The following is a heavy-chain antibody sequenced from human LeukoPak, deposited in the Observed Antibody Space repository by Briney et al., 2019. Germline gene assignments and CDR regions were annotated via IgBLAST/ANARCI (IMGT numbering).Heavy chain of an antibody. CDR1: GGSISSGSYY. CDR3: ARGPVVPAAMKYYYYYYMDV. J-gene: IGHJ6*03. V-gene: IGHV4-61*02. Sequence: PSETLSLTCTVSGGSISSGSYYWSWIRQPAGKGLEWIGRIYTSGSTNYNPSLKSRVTISVDTSKNQFSLKLSSVTAADTAVYYCARGPVVPAAMKYYYYYYMDVWGKGTTVTVSS. D-gene: IGHD2-2*01. CDR2: IYTSGST.